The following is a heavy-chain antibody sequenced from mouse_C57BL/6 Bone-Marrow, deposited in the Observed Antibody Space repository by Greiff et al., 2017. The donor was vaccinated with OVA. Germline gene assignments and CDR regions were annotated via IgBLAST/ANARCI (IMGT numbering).Heavy chain of an antibody. V-gene: IGHV1-50*01. CDR2: IDPSDSYT. J-gene: IGHJ1*03. Sequence: QVQLKQSGAELVKPGASVKLSCKASGYTFTSYWMQWVKQRPGQGLEWIGEIDPSDSYTNYNQKFKGKATLTVDTSSSTAYMQLSSLTSEDSAVYYCARDTTWYFDVWGKGTTVTVSS. D-gene: IGHD1-1*01. CDR1: GYTFTSYW. CDR3: ARDTTWYFDV.